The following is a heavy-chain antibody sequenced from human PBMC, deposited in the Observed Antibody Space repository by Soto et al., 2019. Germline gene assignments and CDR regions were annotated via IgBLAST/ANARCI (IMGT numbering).Heavy chain of an antibody. V-gene: IGHV4-61*01. CDR2: IYHSGST. D-gene: IGHD3-10*01. CDR3: ARSVSFGEADS. J-gene: IGHJ4*02. Sequence: QVQLQESGPGLVKPSETLSLTCSVSGGSISGGSYYWSWIRQPPGKGLEWIGYIYHSGSTNYNPSLKRRVTISLDRSKNQFSLNLRSVSAADTAVYFCARSVSFGEADSWGQGILVTVSS. CDR1: GGSISGGSYY.